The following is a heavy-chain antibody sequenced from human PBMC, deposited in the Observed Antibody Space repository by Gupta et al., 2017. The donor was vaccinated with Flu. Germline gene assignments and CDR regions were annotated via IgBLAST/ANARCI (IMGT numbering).Heavy chain of an antibody. D-gene: IGHD2-2*01. CDR3: AAGEGYCSSTSCYQNYGMDV. CDR2: IWYDGSNK. Sequence: QVQLVESGGGVVQPGRSLRLSCAASGFTFSSYGMHWVRQAPGKGLEWVAVIWYDGSNKYYADSVKGRFTISRDNSKNTLYLQMNSLRAEDTAVYYCAAGEGYCSSTSCYQNYGMDVWGQGTTVTVSS. V-gene: IGHV3-33*01. J-gene: IGHJ6*02. CDR1: GFTFSSYG.